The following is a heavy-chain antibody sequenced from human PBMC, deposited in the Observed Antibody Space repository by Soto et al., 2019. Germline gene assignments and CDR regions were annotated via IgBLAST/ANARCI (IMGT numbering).Heavy chain of an antibody. CDR2: IIPILGIA. CDR1: GGTFSSYT. V-gene: IGHV1-69*04. D-gene: IGHD2-2*01. J-gene: IGHJ6*02. Sequence: GASVKVSCTASGGTFSSYTISWVRQAPGQGLEWMGRIIPILGIANYAQKFQGRVTITADKSTSTAYMELSSLRSEDTAVYYCARDRLCSSTSCYPETIHLDYYYYYGMDVWGQGTTVTVSS. CDR3: ARDRLCSSTSCYPETIHLDYYYYYGMDV.